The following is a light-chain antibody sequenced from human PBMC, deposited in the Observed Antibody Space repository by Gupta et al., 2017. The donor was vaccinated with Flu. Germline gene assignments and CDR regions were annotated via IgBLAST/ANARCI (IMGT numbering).Light chain of an antibody. CDR1: QGIGSW. CDR3: QQAYSFPIT. Sequence: DIQMXQSPPXVSASVGDRVTITCRASQGIGSWLAWYQQKPGNAPKLLIYAASSLQSGVPSRFSGSGFGTDFSLTISSVQPEDFGTYYCQQAYSFPITFGQGTRLEI. CDR2: AAS. J-gene: IGKJ5*01. V-gene: IGKV1D-12*01.